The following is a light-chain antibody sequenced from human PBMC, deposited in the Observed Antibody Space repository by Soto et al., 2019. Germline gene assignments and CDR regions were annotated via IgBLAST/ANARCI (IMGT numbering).Light chain of an antibody. J-gene: IGLJ1*01. CDR3: SSYTSSSTLLYV. CDR2: EVS. CDR1: SSDVGGYNY. Sequence: QSVLTQPASVPGSPGQSITISCTGTSSDVGGYNYVSWYQQHPGKAPKLMIYEVSNRPSGVSNRFSGSKSGNTASLTISGLQAEDEADYYCSSYTSSSTLLYVFGTGTNVTVL. V-gene: IGLV2-14*01.